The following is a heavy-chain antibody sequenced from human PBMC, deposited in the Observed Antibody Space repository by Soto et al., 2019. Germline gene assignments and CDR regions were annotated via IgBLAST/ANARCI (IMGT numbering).Heavy chain of an antibody. Sequence: GGSLRLSCAASGFTFSSYSMNWVRQAPGKGLEWVSYISSSSSTIYYADSVKGRFTISRDNAKNSLYLQMNSLRDEDTAVYYCASRRSGVPAALYYYYYGMDVWGQGTTVTVSS. CDR3: ASRRSGVPAALYYYYYGMDV. D-gene: IGHD2-2*01. CDR2: ISSSSSTI. CDR1: GFTFSSYS. V-gene: IGHV3-48*02. J-gene: IGHJ6*02.